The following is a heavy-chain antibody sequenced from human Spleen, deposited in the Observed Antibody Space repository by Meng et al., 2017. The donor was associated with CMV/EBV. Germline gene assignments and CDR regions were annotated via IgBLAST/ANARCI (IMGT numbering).Heavy chain of an antibody. D-gene: IGHD3-10*01. V-gene: IGHV3-30*02. J-gene: IGHJ5*02. CDR2: IRYDGSNK. CDR3: ANTATYYYGSGSFYGGFDP. Sequence: GESLKISCAASGFTFSSYGMHWVRQAPGKGLEWVAFIRYDGSNKYYADSVKGRFTISRDNSKNTLYLQMNSLRAEDTAVYYCANTATYYYGSGSFYGGFDPWGQGTLVTVSS. CDR1: GFTFSSYG.